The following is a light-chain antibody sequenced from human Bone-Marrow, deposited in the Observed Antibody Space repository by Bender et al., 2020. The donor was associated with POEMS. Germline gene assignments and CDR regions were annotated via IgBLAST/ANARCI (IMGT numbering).Light chain of an antibody. V-gene: IGLV1-44*01. CDR3: SAWDGILNGWV. J-gene: IGLJ3*02. Sequence: QSVLTQPPSASGTPGQRATISCSGGSSNIGGNPVNCGQQLQGTPPNFLIYGNDQRPSGVPDRFSGSKSGTSASLAISGLQSEDEADYFCSAWDGILNGWVFGGGTELTVL. CDR1: SSNIGGNP. CDR2: GND.